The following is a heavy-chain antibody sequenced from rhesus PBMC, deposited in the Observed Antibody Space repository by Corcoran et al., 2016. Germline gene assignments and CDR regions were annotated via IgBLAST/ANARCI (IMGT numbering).Heavy chain of an antibody. CDR3: ARWRIAAAGCFDY. J-gene: IGHJ4*01. CDR1: GGSISDSYR. CDR2: IYGSRTST. Sequence: QVQLQESGPGVVKPSETLSLTCAVSGGSISDSYRWSWIRQPPGKGLEWLGYIYGSRTSTTYNPAPKRRVTISKDTSKNRFSLKLSSVTAADTAVYYCARWRIAAAGCFDYWGQGVLVTVSS. D-gene: IGHD6-31*01. V-gene: IGHV4S10*01.